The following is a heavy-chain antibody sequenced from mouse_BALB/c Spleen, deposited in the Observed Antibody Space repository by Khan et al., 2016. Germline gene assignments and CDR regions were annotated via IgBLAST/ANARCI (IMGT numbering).Heavy chain of an antibody. D-gene: IGHD2-4*01. V-gene: IGHV3-1*02. CDR2: INYSGST. Sequence: EVQLQESGPDLVKPSQSLSLTCTVTGYSITSGYSWHWIRQFPGNKLEWMGYINYSGSTNYNPSLKSRISITRDTSKNQFFLQLNSCNTEDTATDYCAREEITTAFAYGGQGTLVTVSA. CDR3: AREEITTAFAY. J-gene: IGHJ3*01. CDR1: GYSITSGYS.